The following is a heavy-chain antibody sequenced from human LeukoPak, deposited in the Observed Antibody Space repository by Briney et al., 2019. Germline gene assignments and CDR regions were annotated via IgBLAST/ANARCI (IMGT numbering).Heavy chain of an antibody. CDR3: ARDLGRAYYDILTGYPRAHYGMDV. CDR2: IIPIFGTA. D-gene: IGHD3-9*01. V-gene: IGHV1-69*13. J-gene: IGHJ6*04. CDR1: GGTFSSCA. Sequence: GASVKVSCKASGGTFSSCAVSWVRQAPGQGLEWMGGIIPIFGTANYAQKFQGRVTITADESTSTAYMELSSLRSEDTAVYYCARDLGRAYYDILTGYPRAHYGMDVWGKGTTVTVSS.